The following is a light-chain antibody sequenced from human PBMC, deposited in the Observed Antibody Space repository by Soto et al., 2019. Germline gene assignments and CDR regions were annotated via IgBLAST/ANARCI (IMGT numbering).Light chain of an antibody. Sequence: QSALTQPASVSGSPGQSITISCTGTSSDVGDYNYVSWYQQHPDKAPKLMIYEVSNRPSGVSSRFSGSKSGNTASLTISGIQAEDEDDYYCSSYTSSGTVVFGGGTKLTVL. CDR3: SSYTSSGTVV. CDR1: SSDVGDYNY. CDR2: EVS. J-gene: IGLJ2*01. V-gene: IGLV2-14*01.